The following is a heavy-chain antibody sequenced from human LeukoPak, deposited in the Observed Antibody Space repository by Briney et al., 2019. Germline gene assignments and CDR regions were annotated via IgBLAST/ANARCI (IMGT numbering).Heavy chain of an antibody. V-gene: IGHV4-59*12. D-gene: IGHD1-1*01. J-gene: IGHJ4*02. Sequence: SETLSLTCAVYGGSFSGYYWSWIRQPPGKGLEWIGYIYYSGYTNYNPSLKSRVTISVDTSKNQFSLKLSSVTAADTAMYYCARDNDQLGLDPFDYWGQGTLVTVSS. CDR2: IYYSGYT. CDR1: GGSFSGYY. CDR3: ARDNDQLGLDPFDY.